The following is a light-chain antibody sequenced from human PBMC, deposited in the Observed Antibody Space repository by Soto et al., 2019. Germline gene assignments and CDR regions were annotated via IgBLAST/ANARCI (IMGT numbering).Light chain of an antibody. CDR2: EAS. Sequence: QMTLYNSTLSASVGDKVTITCRASQSISTWLAWYQQKSGKAPKLLIYEASSLGSGVPSRFSGSGSGTEFTLTISSLQPDDFATYYSQHYTIYSETFGQGTKVAIK. V-gene: IGKV1-5*03. J-gene: IGKJ1*01. CDR3: QHYTIYSET. CDR1: QSISTW.